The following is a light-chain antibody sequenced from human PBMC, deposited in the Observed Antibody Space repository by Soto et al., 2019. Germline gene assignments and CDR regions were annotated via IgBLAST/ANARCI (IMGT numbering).Light chain of an antibody. CDR3: QQYINWPLT. Sequence: EVILTQSPATLSVAPGERATLSCRASQNVNIDLAWYQQKPGQPPRLLIYGASARATGFPARFSGSGSGTDFPLTIDSLQSEDFAVYYCQQYINWPLTFGGGTKVEV. CDR1: QNVNID. V-gene: IGKV3-15*01. CDR2: GAS. J-gene: IGKJ4*01.